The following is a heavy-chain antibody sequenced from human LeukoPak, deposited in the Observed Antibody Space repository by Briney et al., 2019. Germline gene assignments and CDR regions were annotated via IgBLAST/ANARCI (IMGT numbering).Heavy chain of an antibody. D-gene: IGHD3-22*01. J-gene: IGHJ6*03. CDR1: GYTFTSYD. V-gene: IGHV1-8*01. CDR3: ARAGSGYYYYYMDV. CDR2: MNPNRGNT. Sequence: ASVKVSCKASGYTFTSYDINWVRQATGQGLEWMGWMNPNRGNTGYAQKFQGRVTMTRNTSISTAYMELSSLRSEDTAVYYCARAGSGYYYYYMDVWGKGTTVTVSS.